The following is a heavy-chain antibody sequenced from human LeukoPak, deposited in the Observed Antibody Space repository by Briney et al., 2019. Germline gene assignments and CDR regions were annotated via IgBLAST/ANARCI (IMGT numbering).Heavy chain of an antibody. CDR1: GFTVSSNY. V-gene: IGHV3-21*01. CDR3: ARGYDSSGYYYPY. D-gene: IGHD3-22*01. CDR2: ISSSSSYI. Sequence: GGSLRLSCAASGFTVSSNYMSWVRQAPGKGLEWVSSISSSSSYIYYADSVKGRFTISRDNAKNSLYLQMNSLRAEDTAVYYCARGYDSSGYYYPYWGQGTLVTVSS. J-gene: IGHJ4*02.